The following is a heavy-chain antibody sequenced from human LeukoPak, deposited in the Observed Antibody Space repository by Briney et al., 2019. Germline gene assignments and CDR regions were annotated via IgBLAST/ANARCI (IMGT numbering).Heavy chain of an antibody. Sequence: GGSLRLSCAASGFTFSSYDMHWVRQAPGKGLEWVSTIGTAGDTYYPGSVKGRFTISRENAKNSLYLQMNSLRAGDTAVYYCARSYSGGYYPPFDDAFDIWGQGTMVTVSS. CDR2: IGTAGDT. CDR1: GFTFSSYD. V-gene: IGHV3-13*01. D-gene: IGHD3-10*01. J-gene: IGHJ3*02. CDR3: ARSYSGGYYPPFDDAFDI.